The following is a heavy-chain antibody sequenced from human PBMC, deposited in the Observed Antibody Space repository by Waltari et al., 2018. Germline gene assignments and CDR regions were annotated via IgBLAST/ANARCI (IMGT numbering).Heavy chain of an antibody. D-gene: IGHD6-19*01. J-gene: IGHJ4*02. CDR2: ISYDGSNK. CDR1: GFTFSSYG. Sequence: QVQLVESGGGVVQPGRSLRLSCAASGFTFSSYGMHWVRQAPGKGLEWVAVISYDGSNKYYADSVKGRFTISRDNSKNTLYLQMNSLRAEDTAVYYCAKGPYSSGWYVDYWGQGTLVTVSS. V-gene: IGHV3-30*18. CDR3: AKGPYSSGWYVDY.